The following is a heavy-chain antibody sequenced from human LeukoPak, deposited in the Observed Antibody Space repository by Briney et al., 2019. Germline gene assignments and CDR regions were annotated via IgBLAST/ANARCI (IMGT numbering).Heavy chain of an antibody. D-gene: IGHD1-14*01. J-gene: IGHJ4*02. CDR2: ISVYNGNT. CDR3: ARNVSAPSDHAGYFDY. V-gene: IGHV1-18*04. Sequence: ASVKVSCKASGYPSTNYGISWVRQAPGQGLEWLGWISVYNGNTNYAQKVQARVTMTTDTSPSPAYMELRSLRSDNPAVYYCARNVSAPSDHAGYFDYWGQGTLVTVSS. CDR1: GYPSTNYG.